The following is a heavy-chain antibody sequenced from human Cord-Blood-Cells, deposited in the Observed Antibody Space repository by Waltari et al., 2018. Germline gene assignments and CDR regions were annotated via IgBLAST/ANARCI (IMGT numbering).Heavy chain of an antibody. J-gene: IGHJ3*02. CDR3: ARRRAIFGVVIKAFDI. CDR2: INHSGST. D-gene: IGHD3-3*01. Sequence: QVQLQQWGAGLLKPSETLSLTCAVYGGSFSGYYWSWIRQPPGKGLEWIGEINHSGSTNYNPSLKSRVTISVDTSKNQFSLKLSSVTAADTALYYCARRRAIFGVVIKAFDIWGQGTMVTVSS. CDR1: GGSFSGYY. V-gene: IGHV4-34*01.